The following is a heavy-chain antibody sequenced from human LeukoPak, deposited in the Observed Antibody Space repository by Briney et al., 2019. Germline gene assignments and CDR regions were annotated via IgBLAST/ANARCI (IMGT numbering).Heavy chain of an antibody. Sequence: SVKVSCKASGGTFSSYAISWVRQAPGQGLEWMGRIIPILGIANYAQKFQDRVTITADKSTSTAYMELSSLRSEDTAVYYCARLYDSGGYYYDYWGQGTLVTVSS. CDR2: IIPILGIA. D-gene: IGHD3-22*01. CDR1: GGTFSSYA. CDR3: ARLYDSGGYYYDY. J-gene: IGHJ4*02. V-gene: IGHV1-69*04.